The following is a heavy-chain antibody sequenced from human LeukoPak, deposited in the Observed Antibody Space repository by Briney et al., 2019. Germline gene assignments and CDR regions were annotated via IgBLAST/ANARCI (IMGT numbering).Heavy chain of an antibody. CDR2: INHSGST. J-gene: IGHJ4*02. Sequence: PSETLSLTCAVYGGSFCGYYWSWIRQPPGKGLEWIGEINHSGSTNYNPSLKSRVTISVDTSKNQFSLKLSSVTAADTAVYYCARGGYSYGHLDYWGQGTLVTVSS. V-gene: IGHV4-34*01. CDR3: ARGGYSYGHLDY. D-gene: IGHD5-18*01. CDR1: GGSFCGYY.